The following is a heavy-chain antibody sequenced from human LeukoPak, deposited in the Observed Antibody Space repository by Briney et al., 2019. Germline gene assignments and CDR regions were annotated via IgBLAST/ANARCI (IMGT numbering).Heavy chain of an antibody. J-gene: IGHJ6*04. D-gene: IGHD6-13*01. CDR1: GGSISSYY. V-gene: IGHV4-59*01. CDR2: IYYSGST. Sequence: PSETLSLTCTVSGGSISSYYWICIRQPPGKGLEWIGYIYYSGSTNCNPSLKSRVTISVDTSKNQFSLKLSSVTAADTAMYYCARCSKAGIAAAGSPYYYYGIDGWVEGTTVTVSS. CDR3: ARCSKAGIAAAGSPYYYYGIDG.